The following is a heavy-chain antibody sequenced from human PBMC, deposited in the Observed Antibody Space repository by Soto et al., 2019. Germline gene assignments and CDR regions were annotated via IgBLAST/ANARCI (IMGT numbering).Heavy chain of an antibody. Sequence: QVPLVQSGVEVKRPGASVKVSCQTSCYTFTNYSITWVRQAPGQGLEWMGWVSPYYGNSKYAQNFQGRVAMTTDTATNTAYLELRSLTSDDTAVYYCARKVLLCDFWGQGTLVTVSS. CDR1: CYTFTNYS. D-gene: IGHD3-10*01. CDR2: VSPYYGNS. V-gene: IGHV1-18*01. CDR3: ARKVLLCDF. J-gene: IGHJ4*02.